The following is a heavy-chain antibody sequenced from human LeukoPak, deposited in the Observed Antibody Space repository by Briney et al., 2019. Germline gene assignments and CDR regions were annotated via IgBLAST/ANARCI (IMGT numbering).Heavy chain of an antibody. J-gene: IGHJ5*02. D-gene: IGHD1/OR15-1a*01. Sequence: SETLSLTCTVSGGSISSYYWSWIRQPPGKGLEWIGYIYYSGSTNYNPSLKSRVTISVDTSKNQFSLKLSSVTAADTVVYYCARTGTGWFDPWGQGTLVTVSS. CDR1: GGSISSYY. CDR2: IYYSGST. V-gene: IGHV4-59*08. CDR3: ARTGTGWFDP.